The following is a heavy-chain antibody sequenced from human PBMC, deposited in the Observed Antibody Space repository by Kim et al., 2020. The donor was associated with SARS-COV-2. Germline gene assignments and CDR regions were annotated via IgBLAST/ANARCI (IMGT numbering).Heavy chain of an antibody. Sequence: KYYADSVKGRFTITRDNSGNTLYLQKNSLRPDDTAVYYCETAANTVSGIDIWGKGTTVTVSS. CDR3: ETAANTVSGIDI. J-gene: IGHJ6*04. CDR2: K. D-gene: IGHD6-25*01. V-gene: IGHV3-30*02.